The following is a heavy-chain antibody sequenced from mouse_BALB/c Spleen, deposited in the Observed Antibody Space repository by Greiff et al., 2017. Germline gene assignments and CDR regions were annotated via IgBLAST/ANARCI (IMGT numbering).Heavy chain of an antibody. J-gene: IGHJ4*01. V-gene: IGHV1-5*01. CDR3: ASLATVVGVGLDY. CDR1: GYSFTSYW. Sequence: EVQLQQSGTVLARPGASVKLSCKASGYSFTSYWMHWVKQRPGQGLEWIGAIYPGNSGTSYNQKFKGKDKLSAVTSASTDYLQLSSLRSEDSAVYDCASLATVVGVGLDYWGQGTSVTVSA. D-gene: IGHD1-1*01. CDR2: IYPGNSGT.